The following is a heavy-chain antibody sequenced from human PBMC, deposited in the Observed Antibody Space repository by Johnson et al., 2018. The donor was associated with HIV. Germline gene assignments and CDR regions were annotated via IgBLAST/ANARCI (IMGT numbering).Heavy chain of an antibody. CDR1: GFTHSAYW. V-gene: IGHV3-7*05. D-gene: IGHD2-2*01. Sequence: EVQLVESGGGVVQPGRSLRLSCAASGFTHSAYWMTWVRQAPGKGLEWVANIKKDGSEKNYVDSVKGRFTISRDNAKNSLYLQMNSLRVEDTAVYYCVRTLKYCSSTTCSDAFDIWGQGTMVTISS. CDR2: IKKDGSEK. J-gene: IGHJ3*02. CDR3: VRTLKYCSSTTCSDAFDI.